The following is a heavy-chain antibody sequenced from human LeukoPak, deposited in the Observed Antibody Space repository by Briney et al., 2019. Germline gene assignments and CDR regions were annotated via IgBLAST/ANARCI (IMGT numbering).Heavy chain of an antibody. V-gene: IGHV4-4*07. Sequence: SETLSLTCTVSGGSISSYYWSWIRQPAGKGLEWIGRLYTSGSINYNPSLKSRATMSVDTSKNQFSLKLSSVTAADTAVYYCARRARITIFGVVIMAAYYFDYWGQGTLVTVSS. CDR2: LYTSGSI. J-gene: IGHJ4*02. CDR3: ARRARITIFGVVIMAAYYFDY. D-gene: IGHD3-3*01. CDR1: GGSISSYY.